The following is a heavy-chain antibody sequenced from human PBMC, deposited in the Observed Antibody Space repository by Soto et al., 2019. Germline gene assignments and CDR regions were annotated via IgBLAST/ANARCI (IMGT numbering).Heavy chain of an antibody. D-gene: IGHD5-12*01. Sequence: QVQLQESGPGLVKPSQTLSLTCTVSGGSISSGGYYWSWIRQHPGKALEWIGYIYYSGSTYYNPSLKSRVTISVDTSKNQFSLKLSSVTAADTAVYYCARDTRVAATTDAFDIWGQGTMVTVSS. V-gene: IGHV4-31*03. CDR1: GGSISSGGYY. CDR2: IYYSGST. J-gene: IGHJ3*02. CDR3: ARDTRVAATTDAFDI.